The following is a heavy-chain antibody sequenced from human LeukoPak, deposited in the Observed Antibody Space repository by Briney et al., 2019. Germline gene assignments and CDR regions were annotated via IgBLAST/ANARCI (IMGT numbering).Heavy chain of an antibody. Sequence: SETLSLTCTVSGGSISSYYWSWIRQPPGKGLEWIGYIYYSGSTNYNPSLKSRVTISVDTSKNQFSMKLSSVTAADTAVYYCARGSPYSSGWYGSYNWFVIWGEGTLVTVSS. CDR3: ARGSPYSSGWYGSYNWFVI. J-gene: IGHJ5*02. CDR2: IYYSGST. V-gene: IGHV4-59*12. CDR1: GGSISSYY. D-gene: IGHD6-19*01.